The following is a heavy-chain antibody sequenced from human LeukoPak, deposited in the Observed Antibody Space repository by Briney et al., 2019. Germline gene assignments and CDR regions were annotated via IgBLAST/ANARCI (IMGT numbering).Heavy chain of an antibody. CDR1: GGSIRSKTYY. Sequence: SETLSLTCTVSGGSIRSKTYYWGWIRQPPGKGLEWIGNMQYSGGTYFNPSLKSRVTISVDTSKNQFSLKVTSVAAADAAVYYCAKDLDSSGRYEGLGDYWGQGTLVTVSS. CDR3: AKDLDSSGRYEGLGDY. D-gene: IGHD3-22*01. V-gene: IGHV4-39*07. CDR2: MQYSGGT. J-gene: IGHJ4*02.